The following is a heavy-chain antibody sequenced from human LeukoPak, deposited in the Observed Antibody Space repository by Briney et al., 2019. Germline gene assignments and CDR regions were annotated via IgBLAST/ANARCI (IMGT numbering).Heavy chain of an antibody. J-gene: IGHJ6*03. CDR1: GGSFSNYY. V-gene: IGHV4-34*01. CDR3: ARRWNYGRNYYIDV. Sequence: SETLSLTCAVYGGSFSNYYWSWIRQPPGRGLEWIGEINDSGRANYNPSLMGRVTVSVDTSKNQFSLRLTSVTATDTAVYYCARRWNYGRNYYIDVWGNGATVSVSS. D-gene: IGHD1-7*01. CDR2: INDSGRA.